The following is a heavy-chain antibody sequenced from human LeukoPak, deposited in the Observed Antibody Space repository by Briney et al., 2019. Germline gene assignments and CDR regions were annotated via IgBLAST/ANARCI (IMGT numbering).Heavy chain of an antibody. CDR1: GGSISSYY. D-gene: IGHD6-13*01. V-gene: IGHV4-4*07. CDR3: ARSPYSSSWYPFAL. J-gene: IGHJ5*02. CDR2: IYTSGST. Sequence: PSETLSLTCTVSGGSISSYYWSWIRQVAGKGLEWIGRIYTSGSTNYNPSLKSRVTMSVDTSKNQFSLKLTSVTAADTAVYYCARSPYSSSWYPFALWGQGTLVTVSS.